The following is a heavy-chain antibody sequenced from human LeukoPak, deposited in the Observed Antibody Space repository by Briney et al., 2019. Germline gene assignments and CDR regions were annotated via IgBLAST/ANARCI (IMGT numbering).Heavy chain of an antibody. J-gene: IGHJ4*02. Sequence: PGGSLRLSCAASGFTFSSYAMHWVRQAPGKGLEWVAVISYDGSNKYYADSVKGRFTISRDNSENTLYLQMNSLRAEDTAVYYCARGQMGATSRFDYWGQGTLVTVSS. CDR2: ISYDGSNK. D-gene: IGHD1-26*01. V-gene: IGHV3-30-3*01. CDR1: GFTFSSYA. CDR3: ARGQMGATSRFDY.